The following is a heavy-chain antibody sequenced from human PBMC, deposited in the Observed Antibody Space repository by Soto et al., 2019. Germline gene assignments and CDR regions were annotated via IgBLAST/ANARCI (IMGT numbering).Heavy chain of an antibody. V-gene: IGHV4-31*03. CDR2: IYYSGST. Sequence: SETLCHTCTVSGGSISSGGYYWSWIRQHPGKGLEWIGYIYYSGSTYYNPSLKSRVTISVDTSKNQFSLKLSSVTAADTAVYYCARGGCGGDCYPLVFDYWGQGTLVTVSS. J-gene: IGHJ4*02. CDR1: GGSISSGGYY. D-gene: IGHD2-21*02. CDR3: ARGGCGGDCYPLVFDY.